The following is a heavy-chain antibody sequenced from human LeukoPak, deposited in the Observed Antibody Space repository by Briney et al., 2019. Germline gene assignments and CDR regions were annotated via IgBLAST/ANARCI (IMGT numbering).Heavy chain of an antibody. CDR3: ARDLGARFDP. Sequence: PSETLSLTCAVYGGSFRGYYWSWIRRPPAKGLEWIGYIYYSGSSNYNPSLKSRVTISVDTSKNQFSLKLSSVTAADTAVYYCARDLGARFDPWGQGTLVTVSS. D-gene: IGHD4-17*01. CDR1: GGSFRGYY. J-gene: IGHJ5*02. CDR2: IYYSGSS. V-gene: IGHV4-59*01.